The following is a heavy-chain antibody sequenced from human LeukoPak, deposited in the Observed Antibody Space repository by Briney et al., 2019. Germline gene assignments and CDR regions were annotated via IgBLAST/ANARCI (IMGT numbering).Heavy chain of an antibody. J-gene: IGHJ6*02. CDR3: ARESIDRGEYDYCYGMDV. Sequence: SGTLSLTCTVSGASISSDYWSWIRQPAGKGLEWIGRIYSGGSTKYNPSLKSRVSMSADTSKNQFSLNLSSVTAADTAVYYCARESIDRGEYDYCYGMDVWGQGTTVTVSS. CDR1: GASISSDY. V-gene: IGHV4-4*07. CDR2: IYSGGST. D-gene: IGHD3-10*01.